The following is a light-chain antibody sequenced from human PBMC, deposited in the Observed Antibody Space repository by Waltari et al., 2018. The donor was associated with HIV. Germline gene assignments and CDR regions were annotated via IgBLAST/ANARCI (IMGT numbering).Light chain of an antibody. CDR1: RGRIDRNY. CDR2: EDN. CDR3: QSYDSSTRGVV. J-gene: IGLJ2*01. V-gene: IGLV6-57*01. Sequence: NFMLPQPHSVSASPGKTVTISCTRSRGRIDRNYVHYYQQRPGSSPTTVIYEDNQRPSGVPDRFSGSIDSSSNSASLTISGLKTEDEADYYCQSYDSSTRGVVFGGGTKLTVL.